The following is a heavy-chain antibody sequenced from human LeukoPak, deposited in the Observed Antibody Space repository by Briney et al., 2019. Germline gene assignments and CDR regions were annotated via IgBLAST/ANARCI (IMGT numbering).Heavy chain of an antibody. CDR3: ARDPLTDAFDI. V-gene: IGHV4-31*03. Sequence: SQTLSLTCTVSGGSISSGGYSWSWIRQHPGKGLEWIGYIYYSGSTYYNPSLKSRVTISVDTSKNQFSLKLSSVTAADTAVYYCARDPLTDAFDIWGQGTMVTVSS. CDR1: GGSISSGGYS. J-gene: IGHJ3*02. CDR2: IYYSGST.